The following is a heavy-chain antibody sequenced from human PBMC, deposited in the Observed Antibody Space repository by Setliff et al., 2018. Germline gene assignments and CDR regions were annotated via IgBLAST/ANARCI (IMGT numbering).Heavy chain of an antibody. J-gene: IGHJ5*02. V-gene: IGHV1-69-2*01. CDR3: ATLSKYPYGSGSYMGIRWFDP. Sequence: ASVKVSCKASGYTFTDYYMHWVQQAPGKGLEWMGRVDPEDGETISTEKFQGRVTITADTSTDTAYMELSSLRSEDTAVYYCATLSKYPYGSGSYMGIRWFDPWGQGTRVTVSS. D-gene: IGHD3-10*01. CDR1: GYTFTDYY. CDR2: VDPEDGET.